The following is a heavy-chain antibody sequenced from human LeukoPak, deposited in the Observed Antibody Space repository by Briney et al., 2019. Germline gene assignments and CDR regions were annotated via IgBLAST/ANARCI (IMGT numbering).Heavy chain of an antibody. V-gene: IGHV3-30*18. J-gene: IGHJ4*02. D-gene: IGHD6-19*01. Sequence: GSFLRLSCAASGFTFSSYGMHWVRQAPGKGLDWVAVISYDGSNKYYADSVKGRFTISRDNSKNTLYLQMNSLRAEDTAVYYCAKDFGVAVVRYYFDYWGQGTLVTVSS. CDR2: ISYDGSNK. CDR1: GFTFSSYG. CDR3: AKDFGVAVVRYYFDY.